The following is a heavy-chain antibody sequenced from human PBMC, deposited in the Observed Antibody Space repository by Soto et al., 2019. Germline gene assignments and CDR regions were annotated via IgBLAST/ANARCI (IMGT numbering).Heavy chain of an antibody. D-gene: IGHD1-1*01. CDR3: ARSNWNDGDY. CDR2: ISSSSSTI. Sequence: EVQLVESGGGLVQPGGSLRLSCAASGFTFSSYSMNWVRQAPGKGLEWVSYISSSSSTIYYADSVKGRFTISRDNAKNSLYLQMNSLRAEDTAVYYCARSNWNDGDYWGQGTLVTVSS. CDR1: GFTFSSYS. J-gene: IGHJ4*02. V-gene: IGHV3-48*01.